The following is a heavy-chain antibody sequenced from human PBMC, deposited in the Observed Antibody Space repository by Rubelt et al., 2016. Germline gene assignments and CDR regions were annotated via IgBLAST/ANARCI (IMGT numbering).Heavy chain of an antibody. J-gene: IGHJ4*02. V-gene: IGHV4-38-2*02. Sequence: QVQLQESGPGLVKPSETLSLTCTVSGYSISSGYYWGWIRQPPGKGLEWIGEINHSGGTNYNPSLKSLVTISVDTSKDQFSLKLSSVTAADTAVYYCARGVGYCTNGVCQDWGQGTLVTVSS. CDR1: GYSISSGYY. D-gene: IGHD2-8*01. CDR3: ARGVGYCTNGVCQD. CDR2: INHSGGT.